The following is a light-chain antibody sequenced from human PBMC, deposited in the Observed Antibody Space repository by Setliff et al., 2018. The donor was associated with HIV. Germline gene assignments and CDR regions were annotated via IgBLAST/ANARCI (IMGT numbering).Light chain of an antibody. CDR2: EVR. J-gene: IGLJ1*01. CDR1: GSDVGGYNY. Sequence: QSALTQPASVSGSPGQSIIISCTGTGSDVGGYNYVSWYQQHPGKAPKLIIYEVRNRPSGISNRFSGSKSGNTASLTISGLQAEDEADYYCSSYAISNTLPFGTGTKVTVL. CDR3: SSYAISNTLP. V-gene: IGLV2-14*01.